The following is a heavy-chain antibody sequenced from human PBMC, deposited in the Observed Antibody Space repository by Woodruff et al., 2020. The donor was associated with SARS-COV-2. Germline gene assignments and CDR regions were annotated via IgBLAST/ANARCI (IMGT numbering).Heavy chain of an antibody. J-gene: IGHJ3*01. Sequence: AQKFQGRVTMTRDTSINTVYMELNRLRSDDTAVYYCASSILVADPSRALDFWGQGTRVTVSS. V-gene: IGHV1-2*02. CDR3: ASSILVADPSRALDF. D-gene: IGHD2-15*01.